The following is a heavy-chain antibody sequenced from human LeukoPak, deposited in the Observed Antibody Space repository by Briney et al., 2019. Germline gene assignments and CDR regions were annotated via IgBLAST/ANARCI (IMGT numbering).Heavy chain of an antibody. D-gene: IGHD6-13*01. CDR3: AKDLWIAAAGTKYFDY. V-gene: IGHV3-21*04. Sequence: GGSLRLSCAASGFTFSTYTMNWVRQAPGKGLEWVSSISSGSRDIYYADSVKGRFTISRDNSKNTLYLQMNSLRAEDTAVYYCAKDLWIAAAGTKYFDYWGQGTLVTVSS. CDR1: GFTFSTYT. J-gene: IGHJ4*02. CDR2: ISSGSRDI.